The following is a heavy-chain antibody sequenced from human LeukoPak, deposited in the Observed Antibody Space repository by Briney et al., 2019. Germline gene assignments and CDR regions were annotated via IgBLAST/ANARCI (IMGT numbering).Heavy chain of an antibody. CDR3: AREVLIVVEPAANTIDY. Sequence: GGSLRLSCAASGFTFRDYTMNWVRQAPGKGLEWVSAINKGGSYIKYADSVKGRFTVSRDNARNSLFLQMNNLRVEDTAVYFCAREVLIVVEPAANTIDYWGQGTRVTVSS. CDR1: GFTFRDYT. J-gene: IGHJ4*02. CDR2: INKGGSYI. D-gene: IGHD2-2*01. V-gene: IGHV3-21*01.